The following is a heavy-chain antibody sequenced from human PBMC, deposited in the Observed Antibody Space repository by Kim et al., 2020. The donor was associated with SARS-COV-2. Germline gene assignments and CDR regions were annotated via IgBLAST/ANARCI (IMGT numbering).Heavy chain of an antibody. J-gene: IGHJ4*02. Sequence: SVKVSCKASGGTFSSYAISWVRQAPGQGLEWMGGIIPIFGTANYAQKFQGRVTITADESTSTAYMELSSLRSEDTAVYYCASHGDSFTDYYDSSGSLPPTAGVFDYWGQGTLVTVSS. D-gene: IGHD3-22*01. V-gene: IGHV1-69*13. CDR2: IIPIFGTA. CDR1: GGTFSSYA. CDR3: ASHGDSFTDYYDSSGSLPPTAGVFDY.